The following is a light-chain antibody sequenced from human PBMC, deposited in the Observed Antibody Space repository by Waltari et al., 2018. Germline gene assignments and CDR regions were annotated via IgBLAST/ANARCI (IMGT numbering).Light chain of an antibody. CDR2: DAS. J-gene: IGKJ2*01. Sequence: EIVLTQSPATLSLSPGDRATLSCRASQSFSGYLAWYQHKPGQAPRLLIYDASSRAPDIPARFSGSGSGTDFTLTISSLEPEDFAIYYCQQRSNWATFGQGTKLEI. CDR3: QQRSNWAT. V-gene: IGKV3-11*01. CDR1: QSFSGY.